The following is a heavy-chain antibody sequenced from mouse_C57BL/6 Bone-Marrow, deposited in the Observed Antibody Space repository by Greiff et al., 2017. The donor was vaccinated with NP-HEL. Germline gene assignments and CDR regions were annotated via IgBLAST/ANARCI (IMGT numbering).Heavy chain of an antibody. D-gene: IGHD3-2*02. CDR3: ASQTAQALAY. V-gene: IGHV5-15*01. J-gene: IGHJ3*01. CDR1: GFTFSDYG. CDR2: ISNLAYSI. Sequence: EVQGVESGGGLVQPGGSLKLSCAASGFTFSDYGMAWVRQAPRKGPEWVAFISNLAYSIYYADTVTGRFTISRENAKNTLYLEMSSLRSEDTAMYYCASQTAQALAYWGQGTLVTVSA.